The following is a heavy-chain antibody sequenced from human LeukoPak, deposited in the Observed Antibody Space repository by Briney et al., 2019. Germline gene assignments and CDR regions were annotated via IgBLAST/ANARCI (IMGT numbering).Heavy chain of an antibody. Sequence: ASVKVSCKVSGYTLTELSIHWVRQAPGKGLEWMGGFYPEDGETIYAQKFQGRVTMTEDTSTDTAYMELSSLRSEDTAVYYCATDPRLIEQWLAFDYWGQGTLVTVSS. CDR1: GYTLTELS. V-gene: IGHV1-24*01. CDR2: FYPEDGET. J-gene: IGHJ4*02. CDR3: ATDPRLIEQWLAFDY. D-gene: IGHD6-19*01.